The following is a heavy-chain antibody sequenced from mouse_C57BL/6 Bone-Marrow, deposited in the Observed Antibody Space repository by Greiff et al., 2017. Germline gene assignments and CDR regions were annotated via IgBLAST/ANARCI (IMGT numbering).Heavy chain of an antibody. V-gene: IGHV1-69*01. Sequence: QVQLQQPGAELVMPGASVKLSCKASGYTFTSYWMHWVKQRPGQGLEWIGEIDSSDSYTNYHQKFKGKSTLTVDKSSSTAYMQLSSLTSEDSAVYYCAREDGYYAMDYWGQGTSVTVSS. CDR1: GYTFTSYW. J-gene: IGHJ4*01. D-gene: IGHD2-3*01. CDR3: AREDGYYAMDY. CDR2: IDSSDSYT.